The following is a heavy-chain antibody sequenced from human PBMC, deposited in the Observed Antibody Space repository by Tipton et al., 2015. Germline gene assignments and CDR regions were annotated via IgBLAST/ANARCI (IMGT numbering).Heavy chain of an antibody. CDR3: AKSNRGYYYATFDY. V-gene: IGHV3-30*18. CDR2: ISYDGSKK. Sequence: PLRLSCAASGFTFDGYAMHWVRQAPGKGLEWVAVISYDGSKKYYADSVKGRFTISRDNSKNTLYLQMNSLRADDTAVYYCAKSNRGYYYATFDYWGQGTLVTVSP. J-gene: IGHJ4*02. CDR1: GFTFDGYA. D-gene: IGHD3-22*01.